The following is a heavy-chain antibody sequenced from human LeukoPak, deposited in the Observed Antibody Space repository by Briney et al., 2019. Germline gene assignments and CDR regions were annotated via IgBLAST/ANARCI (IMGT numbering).Heavy chain of an antibody. D-gene: IGHD3-10*01. CDR1: GFTFSSYS. V-gene: IGHV3-21*01. CDR3: ARDRAPILLWFGESAPNYYYYGMDV. CDR2: ISSSRSYI. J-gene: IGHJ6*02. Sequence: GGSRRLSCAASGFTFSSYSMNWVRQAPGKGLEWVSSISSSRSYIYYADSVKGRFTISRDNAENSLYLQMNSLRAEDTAVYYCARDRAPILLWFGESAPNYYYYGMDVWGQGTTVTVSS.